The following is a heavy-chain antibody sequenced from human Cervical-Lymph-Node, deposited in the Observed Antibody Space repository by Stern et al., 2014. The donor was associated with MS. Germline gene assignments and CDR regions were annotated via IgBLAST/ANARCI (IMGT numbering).Heavy chain of an antibody. Sequence: EVQLLESGGGLVKPGGSLKLSCAVSGFTFSSYSMNWVRQAPGKGLEWVSSISSSSSDIYYADSVQGRFTISRDNAKNSLSLQMNSLRAEDTAVYYCARDYDGNYLTYFEYWGQGTLVTVSS. CDR1: GFTFSSYS. CDR3: ARDYDGNYLTYFEY. V-gene: IGHV3-21*01. CDR2: ISSSSSDI. J-gene: IGHJ4*02. D-gene: IGHD2/OR15-2a*01.